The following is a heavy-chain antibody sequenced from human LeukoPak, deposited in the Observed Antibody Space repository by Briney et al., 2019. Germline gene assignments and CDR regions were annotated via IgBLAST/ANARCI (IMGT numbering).Heavy chain of an antibody. Sequence: SETLSLTCAVYGGSFSGYYWSWIRQPPGKGLEWIGEINHSGSTNYNPPLKSRVTISVDTSKNQFSLKLSSVTAADTAVYYCARSPRGYSTRGGDCWGQGTLVTVSS. CDR2: INHSGST. J-gene: IGHJ4*02. V-gene: IGHV4-34*01. D-gene: IGHD5-18*01. CDR3: ARSPRGYSTRGGDC. CDR1: GGSFSGYY.